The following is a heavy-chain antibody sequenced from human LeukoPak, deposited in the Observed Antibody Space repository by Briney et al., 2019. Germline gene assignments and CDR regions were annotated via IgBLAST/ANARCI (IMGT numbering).Heavy chain of an antibody. CDR2: IYPGDSDT. Sequence: GASLKISCKGSGYSFTSYWIGWVRQLPGKGLEWMGIIYPGDSDTRYSPSFQGQVTISADKSISTAYLQWSSLKASDTAMYYCARWAYYDSSGSPEDFQHWGQGTLVTVSS. V-gene: IGHV5-51*01. D-gene: IGHD3-22*01. J-gene: IGHJ1*01. CDR1: GYSFTSYW. CDR3: ARWAYYDSSGSPEDFQH.